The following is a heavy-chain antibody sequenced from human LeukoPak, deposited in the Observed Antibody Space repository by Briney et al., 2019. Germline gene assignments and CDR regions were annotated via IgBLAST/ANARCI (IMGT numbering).Heavy chain of an antibody. Sequence: HPGGSLRLSCAASGFTVSSNYMSWVRQAPGKGLEWVSVIYSGGSTYYADSVKGRFTISRDNSKNTLYLQMNSLRAEDTAVYYCARVLSPGYCSSTSCYNSYYYGMDVWGKGTTVTVSS. CDR2: IYSGGST. CDR1: GFTVSSNY. D-gene: IGHD2-2*02. V-gene: IGHV3-53*01. J-gene: IGHJ6*04. CDR3: ARVLSPGYCSSTSCYNSYYYGMDV.